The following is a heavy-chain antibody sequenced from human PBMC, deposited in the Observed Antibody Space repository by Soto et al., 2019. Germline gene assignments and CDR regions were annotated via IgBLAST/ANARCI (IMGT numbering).Heavy chain of an antibody. CDR2: ISAYNGYT. CDR3: ARDRGIAFGGEKGLNWFDP. V-gene: IGHV1-18*01. J-gene: IGHJ5*02. CDR1: GYSFTTYG. D-gene: IGHD3-16*01. Sequence: QVQLVQSGAEVKKPGASVKVSCKASGYSFTTYGISWVRQAPGQGPEWMGWISAYNGYTNYAHKFQGRVTMTTDTSTNTAYMELRSLRSGDTATYYCARDRGIAFGGEKGLNWFDPWGQGTLVTVSA.